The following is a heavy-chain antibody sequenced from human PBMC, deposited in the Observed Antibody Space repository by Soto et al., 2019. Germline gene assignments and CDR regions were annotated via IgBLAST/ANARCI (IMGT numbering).Heavy chain of an antibody. D-gene: IGHD2-8*02. J-gene: IGHJ4*02. V-gene: IGHV3-23*01. CDR2: ISGSGDET. Sequence: EVQLLESGGGLVAPGGSLRLSCAASGFTFSSHSMSWVRQAPGKGLEWVSSISGSGDETHYADSVKGRFTISRDNSKNTLYVQMNSLRAEDTAVYYCTKLVRYWGEGTLVTVSS. CDR1: GFTFSSHS. CDR3: TKLVRY.